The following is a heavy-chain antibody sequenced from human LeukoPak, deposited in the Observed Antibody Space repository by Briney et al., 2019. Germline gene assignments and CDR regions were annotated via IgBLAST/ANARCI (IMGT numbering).Heavy chain of an antibody. CDR2: IYVTGST. CDR3: ARDSGTTGEVKFDP. Sequence: SETLSLTCTVSGASISSYYWSWIRQPAGKALEWIGRIYVTGSTTYNPSLESRVTMSLDTSKNRFSLKLRSVTAADTAVYYCARDSGTTGEVKFDPWGQGTLVTVSS. J-gene: IGHJ5*02. V-gene: IGHV4-4*07. D-gene: IGHD1-7*01. CDR1: GASISSYY.